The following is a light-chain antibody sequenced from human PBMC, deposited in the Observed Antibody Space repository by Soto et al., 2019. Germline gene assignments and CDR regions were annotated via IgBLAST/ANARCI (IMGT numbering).Light chain of an antibody. CDR1: QGIGYT. CDR3: QRYNNWPLT. CDR2: DTS. V-gene: IGKV3-15*01. Sequence: EVVMRQCPAPLSVSPGEGATLSCRASQGIGYTLAWYQHKPGQTPRLLIYDTSTRATGVPARFSGSRSGTEFTLTINSLQSEDFAVYYCQRYNNWPLTFGGGTKVDIK. J-gene: IGKJ4*01.